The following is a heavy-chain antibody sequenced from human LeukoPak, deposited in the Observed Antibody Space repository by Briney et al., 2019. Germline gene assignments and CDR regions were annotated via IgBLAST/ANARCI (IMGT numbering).Heavy chain of an antibody. CDR1: GYTFTGYY. CDR2: INPNSGGT. Sequence: GSVKVSCKASGYTFTGYYMHWVRQAPGQGLEWMGWINPNSGGTNYAQKFQGRVTMTRDTSISTAYMELSRLRSDDTAVYYCARSSARRVADVVVYWGQGTLVTVSS. V-gene: IGHV1-2*02. D-gene: IGHD2-15*01. CDR3: ARSSARRVADVVVY. J-gene: IGHJ4*02.